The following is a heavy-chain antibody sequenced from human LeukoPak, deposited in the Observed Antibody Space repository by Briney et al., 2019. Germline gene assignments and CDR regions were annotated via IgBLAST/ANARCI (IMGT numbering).Heavy chain of an antibody. Sequence: GGSLRLSCAASGFTFSSYEMNWVRQAPGKGLEWVSFLRFDGSNQDYADSVKGRFTVSRDNSKNTLYLQMNSLRSEDTAVYYCAKDVYGSGIHYYMDVWGKGTTVTISS. CDR1: GFTFSSYE. CDR3: AKDVYGSGIHYYMDV. V-gene: IGHV3-30*02. J-gene: IGHJ6*03. D-gene: IGHD3-10*01. CDR2: LRFDGSNQ.